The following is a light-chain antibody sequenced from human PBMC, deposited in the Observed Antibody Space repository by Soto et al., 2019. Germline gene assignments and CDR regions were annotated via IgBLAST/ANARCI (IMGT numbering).Light chain of an antibody. V-gene: IGLV2-14*01. CDR3: SSYTTSSTRV. CDR1: SSDLGGLNY. Sequence: QSALTQPASVSGSPGQSITIPCSGRSSDLGGLNYVSWYQQHPGKVPKLIIYKVDNRPSGISDRFSASKSGNTASLTISGLQAEDEAHYYCSSYTTSSTRVFGTGTKLTVL. CDR2: KVD. J-gene: IGLJ1*01.